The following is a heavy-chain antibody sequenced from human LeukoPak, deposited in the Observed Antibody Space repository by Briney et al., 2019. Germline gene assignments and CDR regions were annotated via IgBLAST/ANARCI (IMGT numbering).Heavy chain of an antibody. Sequence: ASVKVSCKASGYTFTSYYMHWVRQAPGQGREWMGIINPSGGSTSYAQKFQGRVTMTRDRSTSTVYMELSSLRSEDTAVYYCARGGYSYGPYYYYYYMDVWGKGTTVTVSS. V-gene: IGHV1-46*01. J-gene: IGHJ6*03. D-gene: IGHD5-18*01. CDR1: GYTFTSYY. CDR2: INPSGGST. CDR3: ARGGYSYGPYYYYYYMDV.